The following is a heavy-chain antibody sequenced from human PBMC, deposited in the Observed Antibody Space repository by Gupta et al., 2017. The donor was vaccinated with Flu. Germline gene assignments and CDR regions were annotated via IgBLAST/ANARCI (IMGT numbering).Heavy chain of an antibody. Sequence: WVAVISYDGSNKYYADSVKGRFTISRDNSKNTLYLQMNSLRAEDTAVYYCARDYVSYGDYKRGYSYGSGDVYWGQGTLVTVSS. V-gene: IGHV3-30-3*01. CDR3: ARDYVSYGDYKRGYSYGSGDVY. J-gene: IGHJ4*02. D-gene: IGHD5-18*01. CDR2: ISYDGSNK.